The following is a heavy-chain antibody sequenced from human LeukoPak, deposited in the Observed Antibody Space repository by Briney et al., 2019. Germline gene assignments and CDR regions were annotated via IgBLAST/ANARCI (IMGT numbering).Heavy chain of an antibody. CDR3: AKDKGQWLLVYDAFDI. CDR2: IIPIFGTA. CDR1: GGTFSSYA. D-gene: IGHD6-19*01. J-gene: IGHJ3*02. Sequence: ASVKVSCKASGGTFSSYAISWVRQAPGQGLEWMGGIIPIFGTANYAQKFQGRVTITADESTSTAYMELSSLRSEDTAVYYCAKDKGQWLLVYDAFDIWGQGTMVTVSS. V-gene: IGHV1-69*13.